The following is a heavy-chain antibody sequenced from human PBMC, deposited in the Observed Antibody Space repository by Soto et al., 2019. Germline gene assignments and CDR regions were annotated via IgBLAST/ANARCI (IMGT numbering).Heavy chain of an antibody. J-gene: IGHJ4*02. Sequence: GGSLRLSCAASGFTFRSFTMNWVRQAPGKGLEWVSTISSNSAYIYYTDALRGRFTISRDNDKNSLSLQMDSLRADDTGVYYCARGSPQFWQLFDNWGQGALVTVSS. CDR1: GFTFRSFT. CDR2: ISSNSAYI. V-gene: IGHV3-21*04. D-gene: IGHD3-3*01. CDR3: ARGSPQFWQLFDN.